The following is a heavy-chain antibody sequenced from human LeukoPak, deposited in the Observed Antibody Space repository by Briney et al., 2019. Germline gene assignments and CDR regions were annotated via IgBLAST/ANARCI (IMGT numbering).Heavy chain of an antibody. CDR3: ARDNHYSGYDLYNWFDP. Sequence: SETLSLTCTVSGGSISTYYWSWIRQPPGKGLEWIGYIYYTGSTNYNPSLKSRVTMSVDTSKNQFSLKLSSVTAADTAVYYCARDNHYSGYDLYNWFDPWGQGTLVTVSS. D-gene: IGHD5-12*01. V-gene: IGHV4-59*12. CDR1: GGSISTYY. CDR2: IYYTGST. J-gene: IGHJ5*02.